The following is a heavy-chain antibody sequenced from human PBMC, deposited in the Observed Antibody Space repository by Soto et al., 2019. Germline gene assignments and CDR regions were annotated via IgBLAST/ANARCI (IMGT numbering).Heavy chain of an antibody. CDR3: ARCTPGLIRRWFDP. CDR1: GGTFSSYA. Sequence: QVQLVQSGAEVKKPGSSVKVSCKASGGTFSSYAISWVRQAPGQGLEWMGGIIPIFGTANYAQKFQGRVTIPADKSTSTAYMALSSLRSEDTAVYYCARCTPGLIRRWFDPWGQGTLFTVSS. CDR2: IIPIFGTA. V-gene: IGHV1-69*06. J-gene: IGHJ5*02. D-gene: IGHD3-22*01.